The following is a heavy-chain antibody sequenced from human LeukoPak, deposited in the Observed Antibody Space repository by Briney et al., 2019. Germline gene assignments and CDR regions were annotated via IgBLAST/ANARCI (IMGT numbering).Heavy chain of an antibody. CDR3: AREPVDTAMVTDSY. J-gene: IGHJ4*02. D-gene: IGHD5-18*01. CDR2: IIPIFGIA. CDR1: GGTFSSYA. Sequence: SVKVSCKASGGTFSSYAISWVRQAPGQGLEWVGRIIPIFGIANYAQKFQGRVTITADKSTSTAYMELSSLRSEDTAVYYCAREPVDTAMVTDSYWGQGTLVTVSS. V-gene: IGHV1-69*04.